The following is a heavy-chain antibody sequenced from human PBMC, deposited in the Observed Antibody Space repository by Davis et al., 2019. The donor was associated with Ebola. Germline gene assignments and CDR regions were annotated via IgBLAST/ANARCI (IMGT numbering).Heavy chain of an antibody. Sequence: MPSETLSLTCTVSGGSISSGSFYWGWIRQPPGRGLEWIGSVYYSGATYYNPSLKSRVTISVDKSKNQFSLKLSSVTAADTAVYYCAREGGSTSYFDYWGQGTLVTVSS. CDR3: AREGGSTSYFDY. D-gene: IGHD1-26*01. CDR1: GGSISSGSFY. V-gene: IGHV4-39*07. CDR2: VYYSGAT. J-gene: IGHJ4*02.